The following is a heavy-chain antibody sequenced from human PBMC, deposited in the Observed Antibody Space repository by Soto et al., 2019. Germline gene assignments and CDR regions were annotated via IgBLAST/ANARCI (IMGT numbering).Heavy chain of an antibody. V-gene: IGHV1-18*01. J-gene: IGHJ4*02. D-gene: IGHD3-10*01. Sequence: ASVKVSCKTSGYTFSSIGISWVRQAPGQGLEWMGWISPHKDNTYYAQRLQGKVTMTTDTSTSTAYMELRSLRSDDTAVYFCARDLDGSGSYYTKYWGQGTLVTVSS. CDR1: GYTFSSIG. CDR2: ISPHKDNT. CDR3: ARDLDGSGSYYTKY.